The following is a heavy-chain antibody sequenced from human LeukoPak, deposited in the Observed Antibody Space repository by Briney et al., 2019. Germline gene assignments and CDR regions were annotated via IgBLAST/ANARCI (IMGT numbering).Heavy chain of an antibody. D-gene: IGHD6-19*01. Sequence: RTGGSLRLSCAASGFTVSSNYMTWVRQAPGKGLEWVSHIYSGGSTYYADSVKGRFTISRDNSKNTLYVQMNSLRVEDTAVYYCATTLSGWSPPQTSYYSYYMDIWGKGTTVTISS. V-gene: IGHV3-53*01. CDR3: ATTLSGWSPPQTSYYSYYMDI. J-gene: IGHJ6*03. CDR1: GFTVSSNY. CDR2: IYSGGST.